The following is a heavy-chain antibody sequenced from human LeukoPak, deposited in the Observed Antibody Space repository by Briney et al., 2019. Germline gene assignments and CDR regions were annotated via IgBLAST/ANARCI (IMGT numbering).Heavy chain of an antibody. Sequence: PGGSLRLSCAASGFTFSSYSMNWVRQAPGKGLEWVSYISSRSSTIYYADSVKGRFTISRDNAKNSLYLQMNSLRVEDTAVYYCARVTGGWFGELWGDYWGQGTLVTVSS. CDR2: ISSRSSTI. CDR1: GFTFSSYS. D-gene: IGHD3-10*01. CDR3: ARVTGGWFGELWGDY. J-gene: IGHJ4*02. V-gene: IGHV3-48*04.